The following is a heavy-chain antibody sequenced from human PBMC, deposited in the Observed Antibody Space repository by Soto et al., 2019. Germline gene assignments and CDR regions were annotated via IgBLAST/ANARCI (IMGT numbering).Heavy chain of an antibody. CDR1: GFTFSSYG. Sequence: QVQLVESGGGVVQPGRSLRLSCAASGFTFSSYGLHWVRQAPGTGLEWVAVIYDGSNKYYADSVKGRFTISRDNSKNTVYLQMNSLRAEDTAVYYCAKEVWSGPMDVWGQGTTVTVSS. J-gene: IGHJ6*02. D-gene: IGHD3-3*01. V-gene: IGHV3-30*18. CDR3: AKEVWSGPMDV. CDR2: IYDGSNK.